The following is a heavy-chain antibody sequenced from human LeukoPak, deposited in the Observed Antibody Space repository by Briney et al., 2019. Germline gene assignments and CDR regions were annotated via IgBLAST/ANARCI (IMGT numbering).Heavy chain of an antibody. D-gene: IGHD3-22*01. V-gene: IGHV3-30-3*01. CDR3: ARDRITYYYDSSGPNWFDP. CDR2: ISYDGSNK. CDR1: GFTFSSYA. Sequence: GGSLRLSCAASGFTFSSYAMHWVRQAPGKGLEWVAVISYDGSNKYYADSVKGRFTISRDNSKNTLYLQMNSLRAEDTAVYYCARDRITYYYDSSGPNWFDPWGQGTLVTVSS. J-gene: IGHJ5*02.